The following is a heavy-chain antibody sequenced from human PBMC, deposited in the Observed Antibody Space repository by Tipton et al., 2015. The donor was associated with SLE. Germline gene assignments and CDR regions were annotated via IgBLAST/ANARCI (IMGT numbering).Heavy chain of an antibody. CDR3: AIEWATNAFDI. CDR2: INHSGST. V-gene: IGHV4-34*01. Sequence: TLSLTCAVYGGSFSGYYWSWIRQPPGKGLEWIGEINHSGSTNYNPSLKSRVTISVDTSKNQFSLKLSSVTAADTAVYCCAIEWATNAFDIWGQGTMVTVSS. D-gene: IGHD1-26*01. J-gene: IGHJ3*02. CDR1: GGSFSGYY.